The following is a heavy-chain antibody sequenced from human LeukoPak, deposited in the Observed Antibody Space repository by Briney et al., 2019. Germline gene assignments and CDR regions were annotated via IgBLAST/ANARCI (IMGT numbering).Heavy chain of an antibody. Sequence: GGSLRLSCAASGFTFSSYGMHWVRQAPGKGLEWVAFIRYDGSNEYYADSVKGRFTISRDNSKNTLYLQMNSLRAEDTAVYYCAKNYYDSSGYSVGDYWGQGTLVTVSS. V-gene: IGHV3-30*02. D-gene: IGHD3-22*01. CDR3: AKNYYDSSGYSVGDY. CDR2: IRYDGSNE. CDR1: GFTFSSYG. J-gene: IGHJ4*02.